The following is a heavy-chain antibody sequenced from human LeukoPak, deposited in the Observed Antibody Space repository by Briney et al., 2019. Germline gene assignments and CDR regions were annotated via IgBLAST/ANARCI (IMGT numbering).Heavy chain of an antibody. J-gene: IGHJ4*02. CDR3: VKGQTSTWYYFDF. V-gene: IGHV3-23*01. CDR2: ISGSGGTT. Sequence: GGSLRLSCAASGFTFSSYAMTWVRQAPGKGLEWVSIISGSGGTTYYADSVKGRFTISRDNSKNTLYLQTSSLRAEDTAVYYCVKGQTSTWYYFDFWGQGTLVTVSS. D-gene: IGHD6-13*01. CDR1: GFTFSSYA.